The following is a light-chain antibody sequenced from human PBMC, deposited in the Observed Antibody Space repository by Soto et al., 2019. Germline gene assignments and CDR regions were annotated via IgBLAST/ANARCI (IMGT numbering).Light chain of an antibody. V-gene: IGKV3-20*01. CDR1: QSVSSNY. CDR2: DVS. Sequence: EIVLTQSPGTLSLSPGERATLSCRSSQSVSSNYLAWYQQKPDQAPRLVIYDVSGRATGIPDRFSGSGSGTDFPLTISRLEPEDFAVYYCQQDGSSPTFGQGTKVEIK. CDR3: QQDGSSPT. J-gene: IGKJ1*01.